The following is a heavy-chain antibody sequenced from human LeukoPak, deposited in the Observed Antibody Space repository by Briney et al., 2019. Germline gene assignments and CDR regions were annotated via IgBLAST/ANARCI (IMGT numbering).Heavy chain of an antibody. CDR3: ARVRGAIYFVLDY. J-gene: IGHJ4*02. CDR1: GYTFTGYY. CDR2: IIPIFGTA. D-gene: IGHD1-26*01. Sequence: GASVKVSCKASGYTFTGYYMHWVRQAPGQGLEWMGGIIPIFGTANYAQKFQGRVTITADKSTSTAYMELSSLRSEDTAVYYCARVRGAIYFVLDYWGQGTLVTVSS. V-gene: IGHV1-69*06.